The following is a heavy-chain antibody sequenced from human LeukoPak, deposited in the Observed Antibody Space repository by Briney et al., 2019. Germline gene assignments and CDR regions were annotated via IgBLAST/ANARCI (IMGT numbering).Heavy chain of an antibody. D-gene: IGHD3-3*01. V-gene: IGHV1-2*02. CDR1: GYTFTGYY. Sequence: ASVKVSCKASGYTFTGYYMHWVRQAPGQGLEWRGWINPNSGGTNYAQKFQGRVTMTRDTSISTAYMELSRLRSDDTAVYYCARGALTIFGVVGDYNWFDPWGQGTLVTVSS. CDR2: INPNSGGT. CDR3: ARGALTIFGVVGDYNWFDP. J-gene: IGHJ5*02.